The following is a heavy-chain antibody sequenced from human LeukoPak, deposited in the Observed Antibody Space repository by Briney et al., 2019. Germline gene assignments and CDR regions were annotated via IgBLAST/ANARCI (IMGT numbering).Heavy chain of an antibody. D-gene: IGHD3-22*01. J-gene: IGHJ4*02. Sequence: ASVKVSCKASGYTFTSYYMHWVRQAPGQGLEWMGIINPSGGSTSHAQKFQGRVTMTRDTSTSTVYMELSSLRSEDTAVYYCAREGITMIVEDYWGQGNLVTVSS. CDR1: GYTFTSYY. CDR3: AREGITMIVEDY. CDR2: INPSGGST. V-gene: IGHV1-46*01.